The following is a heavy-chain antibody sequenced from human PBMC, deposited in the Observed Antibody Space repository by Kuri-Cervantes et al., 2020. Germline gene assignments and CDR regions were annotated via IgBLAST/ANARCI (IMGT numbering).Heavy chain of an antibody. CDR3: ARDRHGSPWDY. Sequence: ASVKVSCKASGYTFTSYYMHWVRQAPGQGLEWMGIINPSGGSTSYAQKFQGRVTMTRDTSTSTVYMELRSLRSDDTAVYYCARDRHGSPWDYWGQGTLVTVSS. CDR1: GYTFTSYY. D-gene: IGHD3-10*01. J-gene: IGHJ4*02. CDR2: INPSGGST. V-gene: IGHV1-46*01.